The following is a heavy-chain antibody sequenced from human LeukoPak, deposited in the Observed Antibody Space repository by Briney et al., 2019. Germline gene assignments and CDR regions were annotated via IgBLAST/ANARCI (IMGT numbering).Heavy chain of an antibody. CDR3: ARDGYYYGMDV. Sequence: GGSLRLSCEASGFTFSNYWMHWVRQPPGKGLMWVSQISTDGSQTFCADSVKGRFTISRDNAKNSLYLQMNSLRDEDTAVYYCARDGYYYGMDVWGQGTTVTVSS. CDR1: GFTFSNYW. CDR2: ISTDGSQT. V-gene: IGHV3-74*01. J-gene: IGHJ6*02.